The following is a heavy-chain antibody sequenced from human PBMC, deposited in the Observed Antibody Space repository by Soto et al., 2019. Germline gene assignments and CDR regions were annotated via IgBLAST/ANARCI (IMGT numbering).Heavy chain of an antibody. Sequence: EVQLVESGGGLVQPGGSLRLSCVASGFTFNYYWMHWDRQAPGKGLVWVSRIQSDGSSPDYVDSVKGRFTISRDNAKNTLYLQMNNLRAEDTAVYYCGRGGDPDYWGQGTLVTVSS. D-gene: IGHD2-21*02. CDR3: GRGGDPDY. J-gene: IGHJ4*02. V-gene: IGHV3-74*01. CDR1: GFTFNYYW. CDR2: IQSDGSSP.